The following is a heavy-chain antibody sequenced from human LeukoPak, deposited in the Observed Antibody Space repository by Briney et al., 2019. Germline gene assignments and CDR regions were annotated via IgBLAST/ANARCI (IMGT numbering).Heavy chain of an antibody. J-gene: IGHJ4*02. Sequence: ASVTVSCKASGYTFTSYGISWVRQAPGQGLEWMGWISAYNGNTNYAQKLQGRVTVTTDTSTSTAYMELRSLRSDDTAVYYCARLASKQVVDYWGQGTLVTVSS. CDR3: ARLASKQVVDY. V-gene: IGHV1-18*04. CDR1: GYTFTSYG. CDR2: ISAYNGNT. D-gene: IGHD2-15*01.